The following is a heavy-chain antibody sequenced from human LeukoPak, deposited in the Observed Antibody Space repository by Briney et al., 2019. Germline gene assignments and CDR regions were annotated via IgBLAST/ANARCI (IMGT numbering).Heavy chain of an antibody. D-gene: IGHD3-3*01. CDR2: IYHSGST. J-gene: IGHJ5*02. CDR1: GGSISSGGYY. CDR3: ARGDPAGEWLFREWFDP. V-gene: IGHV4-30-2*01. Sequence: PSETLSLTCTVSGGSISSGGYYWSWIRQPPGKGLEWIGYIYHSGSTYYNPFLKSRVTISVDRSKNQFSLKLSSVTAADTAVYYCARGDPAGEWLFREWFDPWGQGTLVTVSS.